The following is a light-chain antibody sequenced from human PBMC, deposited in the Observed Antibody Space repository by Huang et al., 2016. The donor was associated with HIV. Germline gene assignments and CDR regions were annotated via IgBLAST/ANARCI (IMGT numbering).Light chain of an antibody. Sequence: DIQMTQSPSSVSASIGDKVTISCRASQDVSSWLAWYQQKPGKAPHLLIFATYTLQTGVPSRFSGSGSGTDFTLTIDSLQAEDFATYYCQQATRIPLTFGGGTKVE. CDR1: QDVSSW. J-gene: IGKJ4*01. V-gene: IGKV1-12*01. CDR3: QQATRIPLT. CDR2: ATY.